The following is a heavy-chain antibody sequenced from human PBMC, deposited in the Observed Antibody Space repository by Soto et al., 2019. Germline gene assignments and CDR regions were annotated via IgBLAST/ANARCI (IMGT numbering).Heavy chain of an antibody. CDR3: ANLPLYGSGFDC. D-gene: IGHD3-10*01. CDR2: ISWNGASI. CDR1: GFTFDNYA. Sequence: EAQLVESGGGLVQPGRSLRLSCTASGFTFDNYAINWVRRAPGKGLEWVAGISWNGASIGYAVSVKGRFTISRDNAKNSLFLQMNSLTVDDTAVYYCANLPLYGSGFDCWGQGTLVTVS. V-gene: IGHV3-9*01. J-gene: IGHJ4*02.